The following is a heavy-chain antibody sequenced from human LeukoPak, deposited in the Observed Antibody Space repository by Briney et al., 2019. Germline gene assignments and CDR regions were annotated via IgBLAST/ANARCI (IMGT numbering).Heavy chain of an antibody. CDR1: GDSVSSNTAA. CDR3: ARFRDSTPVSTDAFDI. CDR2: PYYRSKWHN. V-gene: IGHV6-1*01. Sequence: SQTLSLTCAISGDSVSSNTAAWNWFRQSPSRGLEWLARPYYRSKWHNDYAASVESRITISEDTSKNQFSLHLSSVTPEDTAVYFCARFRDSTPVSTDAFDIWGQGTMVTVSS. J-gene: IGHJ3*02. D-gene: IGHD2-15*01.